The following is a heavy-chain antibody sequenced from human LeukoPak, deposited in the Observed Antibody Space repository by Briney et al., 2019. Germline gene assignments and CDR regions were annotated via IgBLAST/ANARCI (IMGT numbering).Heavy chain of an antibody. CDR2: TSSSSSTI. CDR1: GFTFSSYS. D-gene: IGHD2-2*01. J-gene: IGHJ4*02. V-gene: IGHV3-48*01. Sequence: PGGSLRLSCAASGFTFSSYSMNWVRQAPGKGLEWVSYTSSSSSTIYYADSVKGRFTISRDNAKNSLYLQMNSLRAEDTAVYYCARDSGCSSISCPITYWGQGTLVTVTS. CDR3: ARDSGCSSISCPITY.